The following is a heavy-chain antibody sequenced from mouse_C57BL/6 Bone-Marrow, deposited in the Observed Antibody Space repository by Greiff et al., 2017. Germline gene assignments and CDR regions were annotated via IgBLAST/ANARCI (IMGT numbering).Heavy chain of an antibody. Sequence: VMLVESGPELVKPGASVKISCKASGYTFTDYYINWVKQRPGQGLEWIGWIFPGSGSTYYNEKFKGKATLTVDKSSSTAYMLLSSLTSEDSAVYFCARRDLPGGYVDVWGTGTTVTVSS. CDR1: GYTFTDYY. CDR2: IFPGSGST. J-gene: IGHJ1*03. V-gene: IGHV1-75*01. D-gene: IGHD5-1*01. CDR3: ARRDLPGGYVDV.